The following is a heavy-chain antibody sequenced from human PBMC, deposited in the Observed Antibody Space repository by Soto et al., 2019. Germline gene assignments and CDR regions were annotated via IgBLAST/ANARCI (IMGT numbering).Heavy chain of an antibody. V-gene: IGHV1-69*13. CDR1: GCSFSSFG. D-gene: IGHD5-12*01. Sequence: SVKVSCKASGCSFSSFGISWVRQAPGQGLEWMGGIIPVFGRPNYAQRFRGRLTITADESTNTVYLELIDLRSEDTAVYYCAREGSGYNLWGQGTQVTVSS. CDR2: IIPVFGRP. J-gene: IGHJ1*01. CDR3: AREGSGYNL.